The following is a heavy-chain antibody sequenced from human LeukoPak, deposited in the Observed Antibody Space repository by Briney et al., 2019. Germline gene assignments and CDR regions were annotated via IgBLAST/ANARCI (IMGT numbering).Heavy chain of an antibody. CDR2: INPNSGGT. CDR3: AREPYSSSFPRFDY. J-gene: IGHJ4*02. Sequence: ASVKVSCKASGYTFTGYYMHWVRQAPGQGLEWMGWINPNSGGTNYAQKFQGRVTMTRDTSTSTVYMELSSLRSEDTAVYYCAREPYSSSFPRFDYWGQGTLVTVSS. D-gene: IGHD6-6*01. CDR1: GYTFTGYY. V-gene: IGHV1-2*02.